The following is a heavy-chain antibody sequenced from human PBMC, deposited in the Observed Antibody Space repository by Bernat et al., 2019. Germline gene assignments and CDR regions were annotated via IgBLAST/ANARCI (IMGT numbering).Heavy chain of an antibody. CDR2: INHSGST. Sequence: QVQLQQWGAGLLKPSETLSLTCAVYGGSFSGYYWSWIRQPPGKGLEWIGEINHSGSTNYNPSLKSRVTISVDTSKNQFSLKLSSVTAADTAVYYCARDYVGYFELWGRGTLVTVSS. CDR1: GGSFSGYY. V-gene: IGHV4-34*01. CDR3: ARDYVGYFEL. D-gene: IGHD3-16*01. J-gene: IGHJ2*01.